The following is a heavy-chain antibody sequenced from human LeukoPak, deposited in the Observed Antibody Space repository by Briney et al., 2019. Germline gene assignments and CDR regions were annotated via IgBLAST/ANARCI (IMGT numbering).Heavy chain of an antibody. D-gene: IGHD2-15*01. Sequence: GASVKVSCKASGYPFSTYDINWVRQATGQGLEWMGWMNPNSGNTGYAQKFQGRVTITRDTSISTAYMELSSLRSEDTAVYYCARDLKGYCSGGSCYGGFDPWGQGTLVTVSS. V-gene: IGHV1-8*03. CDR3: ARDLKGYCSGGSCYGGFDP. CDR2: MNPNSGNT. J-gene: IGHJ5*02. CDR1: GYPFSTYD.